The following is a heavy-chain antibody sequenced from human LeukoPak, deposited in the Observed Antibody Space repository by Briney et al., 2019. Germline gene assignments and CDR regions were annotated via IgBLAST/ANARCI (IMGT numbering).Heavy chain of an antibody. Sequence: SVKVSCKASGGTFSSYAISWVRQAPGQRLEWMGRIIPILGIANYAQKFQGRVTITADKSTSTAYMELSSLRSEDTAVYYCAGSGSYTDAFDIWGQGTMVTVSS. CDR3: AGSGSYTDAFDI. V-gene: IGHV1-69*04. J-gene: IGHJ3*02. CDR1: GGTFSSYA. D-gene: IGHD1-26*01. CDR2: IIPILGIA.